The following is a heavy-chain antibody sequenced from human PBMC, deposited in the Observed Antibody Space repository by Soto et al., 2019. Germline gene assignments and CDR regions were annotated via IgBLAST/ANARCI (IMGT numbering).Heavy chain of an antibody. Sequence: EVQLVESGGGLVKPGGSLRLSCAASGFTFSNAWMSWVRQAPGKGLEWVGRIKSQTDGGTTDYAAPLKGIFTMSRDDAKNTLYLQMNSLECEDTAVYYCNTVVLANFRDWCKGTLVTVSS. CDR3: NTVVLANFRD. J-gene: IGHJ4*02. CDR1: GFTFSNAW. V-gene: IGHV3-15*01. D-gene: IGHD2-15*01. CDR2: IKSQTDGGTT.